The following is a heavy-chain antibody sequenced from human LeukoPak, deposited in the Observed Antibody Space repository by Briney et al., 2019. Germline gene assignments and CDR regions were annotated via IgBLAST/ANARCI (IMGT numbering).Heavy chain of an antibody. CDR3: ASAQFAEDSGYEGNLDY. V-gene: IGHV4-39*01. Sequence: SETLSLTCTVSGGSISSSSYYWGWIRQPRGKGLEWIGSIYYSGSTYYNPSLKSRVTISVDTSKNQFSLNLSSVTAADTAMNYCASAQFAEDSGYEGNLDYWGRETLVTVSS. CDR2: IYYSGST. CDR1: GGSISSSSYY. J-gene: IGHJ4*02. D-gene: IGHD5-12*01.